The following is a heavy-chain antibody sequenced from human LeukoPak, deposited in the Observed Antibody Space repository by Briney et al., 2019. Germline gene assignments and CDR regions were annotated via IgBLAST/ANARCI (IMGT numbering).Heavy chain of an antibody. V-gene: IGHV3-23*01. CDR3: AKEGFYCSGGSCYSFYYYHMDV. D-gene: IGHD2-15*01. Sequence: GGSLRLSCAASGFTFSSYAMSWVRQAPGKGLEWVSAISGSGGSTYYADSVKGRSTISRDNSKNTLYLQMNSLRAEDTAVYYCAKEGFYCSGGSCYSFYYYHMDVWGKGTTVTVSS. CDR1: GFTFSSYA. CDR2: ISGSGGST. J-gene: IGHJ6*03.